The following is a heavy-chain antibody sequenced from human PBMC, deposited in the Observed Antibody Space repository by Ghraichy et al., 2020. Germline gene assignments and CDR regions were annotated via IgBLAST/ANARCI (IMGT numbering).Heavy chain of an antibody. D-gene: IGHD3-22*01. CDR1: GGSFSGYY. V-gene: IGHV4-34*01. CDR3: ARVLKPRSGYYPHWYFDL. CDR2: INHSGST. J-gene: IGHJ2*01. Sequence: SETLSLTCAVYGGSFSGYYWSWIRQPPGKGLEWIGEINHSGSTNYNPSLKSRVTISVDTSKNQFSLKLSSVTAADTAVYYCARVLKPRSGYYPHWYFDLWGRGTLVTVSS.